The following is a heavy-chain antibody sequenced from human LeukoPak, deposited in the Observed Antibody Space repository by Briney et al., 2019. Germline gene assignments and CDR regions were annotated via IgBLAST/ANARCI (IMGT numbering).Heavy chain of an antibody. J-gene: IGHJ4*02. Sequence: ASVKVSCKASGYTFANYGISWVRQAPGQGLEWIAWISAYNGNTNYALKLRGRVTMTTDTSTSTAYLELRSLRSDDTALYYCARDDKRQCSGGSCPAYFDYWGQGTLVTVSS. CDR1: GYTFANYG. CDR3: ARDDKRQCSGGSCPAYFDY. CDR2: ISAYNGNT. D-gene: IGHD2-15*01. V-gene: IGHV1-18*01.